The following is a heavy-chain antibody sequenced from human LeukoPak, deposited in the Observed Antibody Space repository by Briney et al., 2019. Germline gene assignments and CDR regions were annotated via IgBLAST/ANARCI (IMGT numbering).Heavy chain of an antibody. CDR2: INHSGST. J-gene: IGHJ5*02. V-gene: IGHV4-34*01. Sequence: SETLSLTCAVYGGSFSDYYWSWIRQPPEKGLEWIGEINHSGSTNYNPSLKSRVTISVDTSKNQFSLKLSSVTAADTAVYYCARRGIVVVPAAIGWFDPWGQGTLVTVSS. D-gene: IGHD2-2*02. CDR1: GGSFSDYY. CDR3: ARRGIVVVPAAIGWFDP.